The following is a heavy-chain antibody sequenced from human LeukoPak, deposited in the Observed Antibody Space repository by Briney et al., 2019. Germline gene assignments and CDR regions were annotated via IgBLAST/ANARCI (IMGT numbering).Heavy chain of an antibody. CDR1: GFTFSSYA. V-gene: IGHV3-23*01. Sequence: GGSLRLSCAASGFTFSSYAMSWVRQAPGKGLEWVSAISNSGGSTNYADSVKGRFTISRDNSKNTLYLQMNSLRAEDTAVYYCAKGYDYVWGSYRYNAFDYWGQGTLVTVSS. CDR2: ISNSGGST. J-gene: IGHJ4*02. D-gene: IGHD3-16*02. CDR3: AKGYDYVWGSYRYNAFDY.